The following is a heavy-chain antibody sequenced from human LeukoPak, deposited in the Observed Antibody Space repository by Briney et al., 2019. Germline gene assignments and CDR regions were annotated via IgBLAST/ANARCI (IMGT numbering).Heavy chain of an antibody. CDR3: ARFSSGSYLNWFDP. CDR2: ISSSSSYI. J-gene: IGHJ5*02. Sequence: GGSLRLSCAASGFTFSSYSMNWVRQAPGKGLEWVSSISSSSSYIYYADSVKGRFTISRDNAKNSLYLKMNSLRAEDTAVYYCARFSSGSYLNWFDPWGQGTLVTVSS. CDR1: GFTFSSYS. V-gene: IGHV3-21*01. D-gene: IGHD1-26*01.